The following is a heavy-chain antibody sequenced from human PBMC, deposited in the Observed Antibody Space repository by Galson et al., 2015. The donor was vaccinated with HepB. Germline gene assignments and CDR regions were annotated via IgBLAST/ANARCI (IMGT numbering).Heavy chain of an antibody. CDR3: ARDEYYYGSGSSLGCFAY. Sequence: SLRLSCAASGFTFSTYAMHWVRQAPGKGLEWVALISYDGSNKYYADSVKGRSTISRDNSKNTLYLQMNSLRAEDTAVYYCARDEYYYGSGSSLGCFAYWGQGTLVTVSS. D-gene: IGHD3-10*01. CDR1: GFTFSTYA. J-gene: IGHJ4*02. V-gene: IGHV3-30-3*01. CDR2: ISYDGSNK.